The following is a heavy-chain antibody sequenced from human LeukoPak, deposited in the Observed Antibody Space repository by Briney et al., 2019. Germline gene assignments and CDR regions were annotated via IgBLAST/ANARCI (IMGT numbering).Heavy chain of an antibody. V-gene: IGHV3-48*03. Sequence: PGGSLRLSCAASGFTFTSYEMNRVRQAPGKGLEWVSYISSSGSTIYYADSVKGRFTISRDNAKNSLYLQMNSQRAEDTAVYYCARRYCSSTSCTLDYWGPGTLVTVSS. CDR1: GFTFTSYE. CDR3: ARRYCSSTSCTLDY. D-gene: IGHD2-2*01. CDR2: ISSSGSTI. J-gene: IGHJ4*02.